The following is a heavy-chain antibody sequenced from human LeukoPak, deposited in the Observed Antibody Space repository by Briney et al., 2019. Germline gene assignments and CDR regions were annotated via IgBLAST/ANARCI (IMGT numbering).Heavy chain of an antibody. V-gene: IGHV4-39*01. CDR2: IYYSGST. CDR1: DGSISNSSYY. J-gene: IGHJ5*02. D-gene: IGHD3-22*01. Sequence: SETLSLTCTVSDGSISNSSYYWGWIRQPPGKGLEWIGSIYYSGSTYYNPSLKSRVTISVDTSKNQFSLKLSSVTAADTAVYYCARLNYYDSSGYLNWFDPWGQGTLVTVSS. CDR3: ARLNYYDSSGYLNWFDP.